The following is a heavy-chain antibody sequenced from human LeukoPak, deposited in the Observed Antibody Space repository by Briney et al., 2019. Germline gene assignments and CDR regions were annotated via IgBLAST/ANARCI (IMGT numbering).Heavy chain of an antibody. Sequence: PSETLSLTCTVSGGSISNNHYYWTWIRQPPGKGLEWIGYIYYSGSTYYNPSLKSRVTISVDTSKNQFSLKLSSVTAADTAVYYCARGVQWIQLRADIWGQGTMVTVSS. CDR2: IYYSGST. CDR3: ARGVQWIQLRADI. D-gene: IGHD5-18*01. CDR1: GGSISNNHYY. J-gene: IGHJ3*02. V-gene: IGHV4-31*03.